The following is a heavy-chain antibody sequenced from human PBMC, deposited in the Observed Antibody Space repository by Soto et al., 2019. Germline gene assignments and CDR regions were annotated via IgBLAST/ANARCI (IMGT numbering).Heavy chain of an antibody. Sequence: PSETLSLTCAVYGGSFSGYYWSWIRQPPGKGLERIGEINHSGSTNYNPSLKSRVTISVDTSKNQFSLRLSSVTAADTAVYYCARVYGDYIEDWGQGTLVTVSS. V-gene: IGHV4-34*01. CDR2: INHSGST. CDR3: ARVYGDYIED. J-gene: IGHJ4*02. CDR1: GGSFSGYY. D-gene: IGHD4-17*01.